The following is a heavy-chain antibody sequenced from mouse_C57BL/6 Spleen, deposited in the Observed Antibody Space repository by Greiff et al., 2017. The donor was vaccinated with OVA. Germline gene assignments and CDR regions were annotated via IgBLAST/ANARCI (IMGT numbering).Heavy chain of an antibody. CDR1: GFSFNTYA. CDR3: VRQPGAMDY. Sequence: EADGGLVQPKGSLKLSCAASGFSFNTYAMNWVRQAPGKGLEWVARIRSKSNNYATYYADSVKDRFTISRDDSESMLYLQMNNLKTEDTAMYYCVRQPGAMDYWGQGTSVTVSS. CDR2: IRSKSNNYAT. J-gene: IGHJ4*01. V-gene: IGHV10-1*01.